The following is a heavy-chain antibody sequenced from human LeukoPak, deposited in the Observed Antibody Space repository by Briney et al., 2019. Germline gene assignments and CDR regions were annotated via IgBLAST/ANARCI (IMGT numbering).Heavy chain of an antibody. CDR2: ISGSGGST. Sequence: GGSLRLSCAASGFTFSSYAMSWVRQAPGKGLEGVSAISGSGGSTYYADSVKGRFTISRDNSKNTLYLQMNSLRAEDTAVYYCAKDDYGDYAAFDIWGQGTMVTVSS. D-gene: IGHD4-17*01. CDR1: GFTFSSYA. CDR3: AKDDYGDYAAFDI. V-gene: IGHV3-23*01. J-gene: IGHJ3*02.